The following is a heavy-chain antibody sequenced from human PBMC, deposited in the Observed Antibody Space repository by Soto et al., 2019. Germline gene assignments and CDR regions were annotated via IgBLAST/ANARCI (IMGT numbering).Heavy chain of an antibody. CDR1: GRSFSGYY. CDR3: ARGCYIWGSYRYLAGLLTGHFDY. V-gene: IGHV4-34*01. D-gene: IGHD3-16*02. CDR2: INHSGST. Sequence: PLETLSLTNANYGRSFSGYYWSWIRQPPGKELEWIGEINHSGSTNYTPSLISRVTISVDTSKNQFSLKLCSVTAADAAVYYCARGCYIWGSYRYLAGLLTGHFDYWGQGTLVTVSS. J-gene: IGHJ4*02.